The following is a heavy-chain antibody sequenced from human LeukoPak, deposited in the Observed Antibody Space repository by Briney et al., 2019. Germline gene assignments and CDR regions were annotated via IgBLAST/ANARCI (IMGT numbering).Heavy chain of an antibody. CDR1: GFTFSSYW. CDR2: INSDGSST. D-gene: IGHD6-13*01. V-gene: IGHV3-74*01. CDR3: ARDRKYSSSWYGGWFDP. J-gene: IGHJ5*02. Sequence: PGGSLRLSCAASGFTFSSYWMHWVRQAPGKGLVWVSRINSDGSSTSYADSVKGRFTISRDNAKNSLYLQMNSLRAEDTAVYYCARDRKYSSSWYGGWFDPWGQGTLVTVSS.